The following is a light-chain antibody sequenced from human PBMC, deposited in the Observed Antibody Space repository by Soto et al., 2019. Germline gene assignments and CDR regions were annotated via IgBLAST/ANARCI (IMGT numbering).Light chain of an antibody. J-gene: IGKJ5*01. CDR3: QQYGSSPPIT. CDR1: QTVTSSY. V-gene: IGKV3-20*01. Sequence: EVVLTQSPGTLSLSPGDRGTLSCRASQTVTSSYLAWYQQKFGQAPRLLIYAASTRATGIPDRFSGSGFGTDFTLTISRLEPEDSAVYYCQQYGSSPPITFGQGTRLEI. CDR2: AAS.